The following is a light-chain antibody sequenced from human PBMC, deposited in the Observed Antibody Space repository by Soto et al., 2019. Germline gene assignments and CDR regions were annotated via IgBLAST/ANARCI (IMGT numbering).Light chain of an antibody. Sequence: EIVMTQSPATLSVSPGERATLSCRASQGIRTKLVWYQQRPGQAPRLLIYDASTRAAGIPARFSGSGSGTDFILTISSLQSEDFALYYCQQYLNWPRTFGQGTKVEIK. CDR1: QGIRTK. J-gene: IGKJ1*01. CDR3: QQYLNWPRT. V-gene: IGKV3-15*01. CDR2: DAS.